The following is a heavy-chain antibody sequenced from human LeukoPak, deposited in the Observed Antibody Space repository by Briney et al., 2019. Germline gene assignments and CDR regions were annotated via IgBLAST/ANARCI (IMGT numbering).Heavy chain of an antibody. J-gene: IGHJ6*02. D-gene: IGHD6-6*01. CDR3: ARAYSRPPSIAARRVGYYGMDV. CDR2: MNPNSGNT. Sequence: GASVKVSCKASGYTFTSYDINWVRQATGQGLEWMGWMNPNSGNTGYAQKFQGRVTMTRNTSISTAYMELSSLRSEDTAVYYCARAYSRPPSIAARRVGYYGMDVWGQGTTVTVSS. CDR1: GYTFTSYD. V-gene: IGHV1-8*01.